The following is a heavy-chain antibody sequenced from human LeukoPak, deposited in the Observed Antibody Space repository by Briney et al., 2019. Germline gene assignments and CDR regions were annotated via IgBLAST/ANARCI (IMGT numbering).Heavy chain of an antibody. J-gene: IGHJ5*02. V-gene: IGHV1-69*04. D-gene: IGHD2-2*01. CDR1: GGTFSSYA. CDR2: IIPILGIA. Sequence: GSSVKVSCKASGGTFSSYAISWVRQAPGQGLEWMGRIIPILGIANYAQKFQGRVTITADKSTSTAYMELSSLRSEDTAVYYCASCSSTSSNWFDPWGQGTLVAVSS. CDR3: ASCSSTSSNWFDP.